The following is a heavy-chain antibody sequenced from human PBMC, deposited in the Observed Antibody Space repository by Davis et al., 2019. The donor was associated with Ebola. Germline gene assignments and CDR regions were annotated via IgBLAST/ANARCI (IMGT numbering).Heavy chain of an antibody. CDR3: ARDYGGGLYGMDV. CDR1: GFTFSDYY. V-gene: IGHV3-11*06. CDR2: ISTSSGFI. Sequence: GESLKISCAASGFTFSDYYMSWIRQAPGEGLEWLSYISTSSGFIRYADSVKGRFTISRDNAKNSLYLQMNSLRAEDTAVYYCARDYGGGLYGMDVWGQGTTVTVSS. D-gene: IGHD4-17*01. J-gene: IGHJ6*02.